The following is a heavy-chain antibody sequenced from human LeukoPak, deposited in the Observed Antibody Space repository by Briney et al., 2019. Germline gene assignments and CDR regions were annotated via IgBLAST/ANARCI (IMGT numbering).Heavy chain of an antibody. D-gene: IGHD2-2*01. J-gene: IGHJ5*02. CDR3: ARGGPAAMVDP. Sequence: GGSLRLSCATSGFTFSSYWMSWVRQAPGKGLEWVANIKQDGSEKYYVDSEKGRFTISRDNAKNSLYLQMNSLRAEDTAVYYCARGGPAAMVDPWGQGTLVTVSS. CDR1: GFTFSSYW. V-gene: IGHV3-7*01. CDR2: IKQDGSEK.